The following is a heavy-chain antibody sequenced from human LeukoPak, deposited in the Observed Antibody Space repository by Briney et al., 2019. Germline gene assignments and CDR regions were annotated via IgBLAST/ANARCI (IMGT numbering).Heavy chain of an antibody. CDR2: INSDGSST. Sequence: GGSLRLSCAASGFTFSSYWMHWVRQAPGKGLVWVSRINSDGSSTTYAASVKGRFTISRDNAKSTLYLQMNSLRAEDTAVYYCARDRYDFWSGYLTWFDPWGQGTLVTVSS. D-gene: IGHD3-3*01. V-gene: IGHV3-74*01. J-gene: IGHJ5*02. CDR3: ARDRYDFWSGYLTWFDP. CDR1: GFTFSSYW.